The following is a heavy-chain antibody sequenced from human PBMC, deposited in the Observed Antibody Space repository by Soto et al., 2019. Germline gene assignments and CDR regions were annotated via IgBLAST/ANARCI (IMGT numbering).Heavy chain of an antibody. CDR2: ISFHGRYK. Sequence: PGGSLRLSCAASGFNFSNYAMHWVRQAQGRGLEWVAVISFHGRYKYYGDSVKGRFTISRDNSKNTLDLQMSSLRPEDTAIYYCAIDRGLWGSGHDVNFEYWGQGRPVTVYS. V-gene: IGHV3-30*03. CDR3: AIDRGLWGSGHDVNFEY. CDR1: GFNFSNYA. J-gene: IGHJ4*02. D-gene: IGHD5-12*01.